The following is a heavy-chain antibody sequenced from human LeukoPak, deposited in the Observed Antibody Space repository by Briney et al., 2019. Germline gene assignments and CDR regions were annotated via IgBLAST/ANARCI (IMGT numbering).Heavy chain of an antibody. CDR2: ISGSGGST. D-gene: IGHD2-21*01. V-gene: IGHV3-23*01. J-gene: IGHJ3*02. CDR1: GFTFTTYA. Sequence: GGSLRLSCAASGFTFTTYAMSWVRQAPGKGLEWVSSISGSGGSTYCADSVKGRFTISRDNSKNTLSLQMNNLRAEDTALYYCAKGFPRYEGGAWIDAFDIWGQGTMVTVSS. CDR3: AKGFPRYEGGAWIDAFDI.